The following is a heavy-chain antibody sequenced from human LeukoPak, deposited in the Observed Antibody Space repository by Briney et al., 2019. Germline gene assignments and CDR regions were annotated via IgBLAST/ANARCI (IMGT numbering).Heavy chain of an antibody. V-gene: IGHV4-31*03. CDR3: ARDLAAASDY. CDR1: GGSIDSGSYY. D-gene: IGHD6-13*01. Sequence: PSQTLSLTCTVSGGSIDSGSYYWSWIRQHPGKGLEWIGYIYYSGSTNYNPSLKSRVTISVDKSKNQFSLKLSSVTAADTAVYYCARDLAAASDYWGQGTLVTVSS. CDR2: IYYSGST. J-gene: IGHJ4*02.